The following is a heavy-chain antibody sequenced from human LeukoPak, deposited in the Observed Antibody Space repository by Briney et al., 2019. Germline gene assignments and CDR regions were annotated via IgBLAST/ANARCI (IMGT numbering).Heavy chain of an antibody. J-gene: IGHJ3*02. Sequence: PSETLSLTCTVSGGSISSSPCFWGWIRQSPGKRLEWLGTICSGGSTYSTYNPSLKSRVTISVDTSKNQFSLKLSSVTAADTAVYYCGRGGSYRAFDIWGQGTMVTVSS. CDR1: GGSISSSPCF. CDR3: GRGGSYRAFDI. CDR2: ICSGGST. D-gene: IGHD1-14*01. V-gene: IGHV4-39*07.